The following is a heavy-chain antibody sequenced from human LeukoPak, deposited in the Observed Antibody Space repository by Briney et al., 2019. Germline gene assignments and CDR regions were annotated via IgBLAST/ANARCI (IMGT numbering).Heavy chain of an antibody. D-gene: IGHD4-11*01. Sequence: ASVKVSCKTSGYTFTSYGISWVRQAPGQGLEWMGWISAYNGNTVYAQKVQGRVTMTTDTSTNTAYMELRSLRSDDTAMYYCARGGYVTTWWFDTWGQGTLVTVSS. CDR1: GYTFTSYG. J-gene: IGHJ5*02. CDR2: ISAYNGNT. V-gene: IGHV1-18*01. CDR3: ARGGYVTTWWFDT.